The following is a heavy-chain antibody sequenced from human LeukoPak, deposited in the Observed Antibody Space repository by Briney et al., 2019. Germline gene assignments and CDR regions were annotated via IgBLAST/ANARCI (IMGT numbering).Heavy chain of an antibody. J-gene: IGHJ6*03. D-gene: IGHD3-3*01. CDR1: GGSISSYY. CDR2: IYYSGSA. CDR3: ARDLNDFWSGFGKSYYYYMDV. Sequence: SETLSLTCTVSGGSISSYYWSWIRQPPGKGLEWIGYIYYSGSANYNPSLKSRVTISVDTSKNQFSLKLSSVTAADTAVYYCARDLNDFWSGFGKSYYYYMDVWGKGTTVTVSS. V-gene: IGHV4-59*12.